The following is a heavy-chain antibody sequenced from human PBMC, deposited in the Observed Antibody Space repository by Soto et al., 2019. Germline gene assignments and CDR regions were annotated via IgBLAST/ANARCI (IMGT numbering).Heavy chain of an antibody. Sequence: GGSLRLSCAASGFTVSSIYMSWVRQAPGKGLEWVSVIYSGSSTYYADSVKGRFTISRDNSKDTLYLQMNSLRADDTAVYFCARGLLGVNQAYWGQGTLVTVSS. CDR1: GFTVSSIY. D-gene: IGHD3-16*01. V-gene: IGHV3-66*01. CDR3: ARGLLGVNQAY. J-gene: IGHJ4*02. CDR2: IYSGSST.